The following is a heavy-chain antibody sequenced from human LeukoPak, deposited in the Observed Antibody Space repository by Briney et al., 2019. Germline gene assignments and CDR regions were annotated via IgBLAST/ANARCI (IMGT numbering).Heavy chain of an antibody. CDR3: ARDLVAAAGFDC. CDR2: IIPIFGTA. V-gene: IGHV1-69*01. J-gene: IGHJ4*02. Sequence: SVKVSCKASGGTFSSYAISWVRQAPGQGLEWMGGIIPIFGTANYAQKFQGRATITADESTSTAYMELSSLRSEDTAVYYCARDLVAAAGFDCWGQGTLVTVSS. D-gene: IGHD6-13*01. CDR1: GGTFSSYA.